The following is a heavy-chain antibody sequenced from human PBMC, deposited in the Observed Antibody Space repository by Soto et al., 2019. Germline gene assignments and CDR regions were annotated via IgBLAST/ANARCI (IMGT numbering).Heavy chain of an antibody. CDR2: INPKGGGT. CDR3: ARESVALTKDFDY. CDR1: GYTFIDYY. Sequence: QVQLLQSGAEVKKPGASVKVSCKASGYTFIDYYMHWVRQAPGQGPEWMGCINPKGGGTKYAQKFQDRVTMTWDTSISTAYMGLNRLRSDDTAVYYCARESVALTKDFDYWGQGTLVTVSS. D-gene: IGHD2-21*02. J-gene: IGHJ4*02. V-gene: IGHV1-2*02.